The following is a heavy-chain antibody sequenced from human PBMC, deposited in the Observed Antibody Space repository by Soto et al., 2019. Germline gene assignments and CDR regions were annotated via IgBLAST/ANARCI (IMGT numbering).Heavy chain of an antibody. Sequence: GGSLRLSCAASGFTFSSYAMSWVRQAPGKGLEWVSAISGSGGSTYYADSVKGRFTISRDNSKNTLYLQMNSLRDEDTAVDYCAKDHTKVFVLMVYAKGSLFDLWVQRSWVTGSS. CDR3: AKDHTKVFVLMVYAKGSLFDL. J-gene: IGHJ5*02. D-gene: IGHD2-8*01. CDR2: ISGSGGST. V-gene: IGHV3-23*01. CDR1: GFTFSSYA.